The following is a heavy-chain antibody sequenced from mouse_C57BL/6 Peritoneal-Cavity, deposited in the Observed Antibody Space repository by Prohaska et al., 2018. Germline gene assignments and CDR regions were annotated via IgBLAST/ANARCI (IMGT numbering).Heavy chain of an antibody. Sequence: EVKLVESEGGLVQPGSSMKLSCTASGFTFSDYYMAWVRQVPEKGLEWVANINYDGSSTYYLDSLKSRFIISRDNAKNILYLQMSSLKSEDTATYYCARDGHDYGGFDYWGQGTTLTVSS. CDR1: GFTFSDYY. V-gene: IGHV5-16*01. CDR2: INYDGSST. D-gene: IGHD2-4*01. J-gene: IGHJ2*01. CDR3: ARDGHDYGGFDY.